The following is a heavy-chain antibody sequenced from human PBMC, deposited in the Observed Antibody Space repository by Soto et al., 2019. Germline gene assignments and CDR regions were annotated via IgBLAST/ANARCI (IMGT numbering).Heavy chain of an antibody. Sequence: SETLSLTCTVSGGSISSYYWSWIRQPPGKGLEWIGYIYYSGSTNYNPSLKSRVTISVDTSKNQFSLKLSSVTAADTAVYYCARNGPYASNDAFDIWGQGTMVTVSS. V-gene: IGHV4-59*08. CDR2: IYYSGST. CDR1: GGSISSYY. J-gene: IGHJ3*02. CDR3: ARNGPYASNDAFDI. D-gene: IGHD3-16*01.